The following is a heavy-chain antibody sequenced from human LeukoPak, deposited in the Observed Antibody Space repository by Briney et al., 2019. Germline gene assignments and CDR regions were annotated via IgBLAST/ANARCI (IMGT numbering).Heavy chain of an antibody. D-gene: IGHD4-23*01. J-gene: IGHJ4*02. CDR3: ARDRDYGGNPSTFGY. CDR2: INPSGGST. CDR1: GYTFTGYY. V-gene: IGHV1-46*01. Sequence: ASVKVSCKASGYTFTGYYMHWVRQAPGQGLEWMGIINPSGGSTNYAQNFQGRVTMTRDISSKTVYMELSSLRSEDTAVYYCARDRDYGGNPSTFGYWGQGTLVTVSS.